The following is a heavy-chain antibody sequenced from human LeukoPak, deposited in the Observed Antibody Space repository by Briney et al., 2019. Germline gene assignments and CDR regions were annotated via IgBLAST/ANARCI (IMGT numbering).Heavy chain of an antibody. J-gene: IGHJ4*02. CDR3: AKGIRRYPEPSSWSCFDF. Sequence: GGSLRLSCAASGFTFSSYAMSWVRQAPAKGLEWVSAISESGGSTYYPDSVKGRFTVSRHRSDNTLYLQVNSLRAEDTGVYYCAKGIRRYPEPSSWSCFDFWGQGTLVTVSS. CDR1: GFTFSSYA. D-gene: IGHD6-13*01. V-gene: IGHV3-23*01. CDR2: ISESGGST.